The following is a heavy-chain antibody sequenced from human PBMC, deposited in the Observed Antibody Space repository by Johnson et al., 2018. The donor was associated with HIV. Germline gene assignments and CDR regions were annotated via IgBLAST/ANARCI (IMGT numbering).Heavy chain of an antibody. V-gene: IGHV3-33*01. CDR3: ARGRSSTRPSELGSGACDI. D-gene: IGHD2-2*01. CDR2: IWYDGSNK. CDR1: GFTFSSYG. Sequence: QVQLVESGGGVVQPGGSLRLSCAASGFTFSSYGMHWVRQAPGKGLEWVAVIWYDGSNKYYADSVKGRFTISRDNSKNTLYLQMNSLRAEDTAVYYCARGRSSTRPSELGSGACDIWGQGTMVTVSS. J-gene: IGHJ3*02.